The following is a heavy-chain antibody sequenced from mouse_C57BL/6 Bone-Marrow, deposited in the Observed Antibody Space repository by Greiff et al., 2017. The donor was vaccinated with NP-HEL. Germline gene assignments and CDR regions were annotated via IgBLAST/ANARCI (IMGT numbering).Heavy chain of an antibody. D-gene: IGHD1-1*01. CDR1: GYTFTSYW. V-gene: IGHV1-55*01. CDR3: ARWGITTVVAPYWYFDV. Sequence: VQLQQPGAELVKPGASVKMSCKASGYTFTSYWITWVKQRPGQGLEWIGDIYPGRGSTNYNETFKSQATLTVDTSSSTAYMQLSSLTSEDSAVYYCARWGITTVVAPYWYFDVWGTGTTVTVSS. J-gene: IGHJ1*03. CDR2: IYPGRGST.